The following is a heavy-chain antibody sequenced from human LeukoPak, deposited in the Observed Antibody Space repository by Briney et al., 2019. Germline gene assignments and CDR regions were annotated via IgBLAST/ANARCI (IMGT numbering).Heavy chain of an antibody. CDR3: ASPDCTNGVCPYYYYGMDV. D-gene: IGHD2-8*01. V-gene: IGHV3-66*02. CDR2: IYSGGST. CDR1: GFTVSSNY. J-gene: IGHJ6*02. Sequence: PGGSLRLSCAASGFTVSSNYMSWVRQAPGKGLEWVSVIYSGGSTYYADSVKGRFTISRDSSKNTLYLQMNSLRAEDTAVYYCASPDCTNGVCPYYYYGMDVWGQGTTVTVSS.